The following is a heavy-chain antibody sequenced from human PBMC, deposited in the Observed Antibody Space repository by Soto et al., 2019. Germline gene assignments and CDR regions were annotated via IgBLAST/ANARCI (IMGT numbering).Heavy chain of an antibody. CDR2: INSGSTSI. D-gene: IGHD1-26*01. CDR1: GFICSSYS. V-gene: IGHV3-48*01. Sequence: EVQLVESGGGLVQPGGSLRLSCVASGFICSSYSMNWVRQAPGKGLEWISYINSGSTSIYYADSVKGRFTISRDNAKNSLYLQMNSLRAEYTAVYYCASSASPDAYWGQGTLVTVSS. J-gene: IGHJ4*02. CDR3: ASSASPDAY.